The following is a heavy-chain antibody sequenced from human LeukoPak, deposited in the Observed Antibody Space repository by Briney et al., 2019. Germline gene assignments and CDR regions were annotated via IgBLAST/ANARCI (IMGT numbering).Heavy chain of an antibody. CDR2: ISSSSSYI. V-gene: IGHV3-21*01. CDR3: ASGPHRRAGNWFDP. J-gene: IGHJ5*02. CDR1: GFTFSSYS. Sequence: GGPLRLSCAASGFTFSSYSMNWVRQAPGKGLEWVPSISSSSSYIYYADSVKGRFTISRDNAKNSLYLQMNSLRAEDTAVYYCASGPHRRAGNWFDPWGQGTLVTVSS.